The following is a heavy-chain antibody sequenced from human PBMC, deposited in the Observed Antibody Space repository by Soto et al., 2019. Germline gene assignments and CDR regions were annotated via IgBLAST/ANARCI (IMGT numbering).Heavy chain of an antibody. CDR2: INIGNGNT. V-gene: IGHV1-3*04. D-gene: IGHD2-15*01. CDR3: AREPLCGGRCYDNYFDP. CDR1: GYTFTSYP. Sequence: ASVKVSCKTSGYTFTSYPLHCVRLVPGQGLEWVGWINIGNGNTGYSKNFQDRVTITRDTSATTAYMELSSLRSEDTAVYYCAREPLCGGRCYDNYFDPWGQGTLVTVSS. J-gene: IGHJ5*02.